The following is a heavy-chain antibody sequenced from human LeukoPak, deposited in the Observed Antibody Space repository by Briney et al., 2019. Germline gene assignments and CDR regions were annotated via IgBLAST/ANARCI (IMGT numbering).Heavy chain of an antibody. V-gene: IGHV3-48*01. Sequence: SGGSLRLSCAASGFTFSSYSMNWVRQAPGKGLEWVSYISSSSSTIYYADSVKGRVTISRDNAKNSLYLQMNSLRAEDTAVYYCARDLYGSGSYYMDVWGKGTTVTVSS. D-gene: IGHD3-10*01. CDR3: ARDLYGSGSYYMDV. CDR2: ISSSSSTI. CDR1: GFTFSSYS. J-gene: IGHJ6*03.